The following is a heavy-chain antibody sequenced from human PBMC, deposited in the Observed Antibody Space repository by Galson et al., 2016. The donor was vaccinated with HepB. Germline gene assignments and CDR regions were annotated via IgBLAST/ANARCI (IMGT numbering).Heavy chain of an antibody. D-gene: IGHD5-12*01. CDR1: GGSFTDYY. CDR3: ARQYRGGPSDY. J-gene: IGHJ4*02. Sequence: SETLSLTCAVYGGSFTDYYWTWIRQPPGRGLEWIGEINHSGSTNYNPSLKSRVTISVDTSKNQFSLEVTSVTAADTALYYCARQYRGGPSDYWGQGTLVMVSS. V-gene: IGHV4-34*01. CDR2: INHSGST.